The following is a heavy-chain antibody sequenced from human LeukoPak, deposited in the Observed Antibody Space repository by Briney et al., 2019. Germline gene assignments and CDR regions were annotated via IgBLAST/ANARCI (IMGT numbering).Heavy chain of an antibody. CDR1: GFTFRSYS. Sequence: GGSLRLSCAASGFTFRSYSMNWVRQAPGKGLEWLSYISSSSSSIYDADSVKGRFTISRDNSKNSLYLQMNSLRAEDTALYYCARGRRTAAAGPRDNDAFDIWGQGTMVTVSS. V-gene: IGHV3-48*04. J-gene: IGHJ3*02. D-gene: IGHD6-13*01. CDR3: ARGRRTAAAGPRDNDAFDI. CDR2: ISSSSSSI.